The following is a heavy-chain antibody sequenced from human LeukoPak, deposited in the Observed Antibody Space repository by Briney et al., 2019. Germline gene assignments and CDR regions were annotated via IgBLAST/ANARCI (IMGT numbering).Heavy chain of an antibody. Sequence: GGSLRLSCAVSGFSFSGYYMSWIRQAPGKGLEWVSYISNSSSYTNYADSVKGRFTISRDNAKNSLYLQMNSLRAEDAAVYYCARIGKAAAADAFNTGAKGQWSPSLQ. CDR1: GFSFSGYY. J-gene: IGHJ3*02. CDR2: ISNSSSYT. V-gene: IGHV3-11*06. CDR3: ARIGKAAAADAFNT. D-gene: IGHD2-2*01.